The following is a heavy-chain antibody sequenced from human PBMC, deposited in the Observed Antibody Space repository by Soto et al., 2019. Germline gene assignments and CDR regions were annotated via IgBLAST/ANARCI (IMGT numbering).Heavy chain of an antibody. CDR3: AKKVPAALRLYYFFGLDV. CDR1: GASISSDNR. Sequence: QVQLQESGPGLVKPSGTLSLTCAVSGASISSDNRWTWVRQPPGEGLEWIGEISQSGTTKYNPSLASRVTTSVDKSKNQFSLRLTSMTAADTAVYYYAKKVPAALRLYYFFGLDVWGQGTTVTVSS. J-gene: IGHJ6*02. D-gene: IGHD2-15*01. V-gene: IGHV4-4*02. CDR2: ISQSGTT.